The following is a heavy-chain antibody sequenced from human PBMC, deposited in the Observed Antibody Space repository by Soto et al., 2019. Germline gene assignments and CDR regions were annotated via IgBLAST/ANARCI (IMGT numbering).Heavy chain of an antibody. Sequence: GGSLRLSCAASGFTFSSYAMSWVRQAPGKGLEWVSAISGSGGSTYYADSVKGRFTISRDNSKNTLYLQMNSLRAEDTAVYYCATHPGYSYAFEYWGQGTLVTVSS. CDR2: ISGSGGST. D-gene: IGHD5-18*01. J-gene: IGHJ4*02. CDR1: GFTFSSYA. V-gene: IGHV3-23*01. CDR3: ATHPGYSYAFEY.